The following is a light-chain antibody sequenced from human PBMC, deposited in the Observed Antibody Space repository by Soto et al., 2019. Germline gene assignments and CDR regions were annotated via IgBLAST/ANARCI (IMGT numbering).Light chain of an antibody. CDR3: TSYAGGNNV. J-gene: IGLJ1*01. CDR2: EVN. CDR1: SSDVGGDNY. V-gene: IGLV2-8*01. Sequence: QSALTQPPSASGSPGQSVTISCTGTSSDVGGDNYVYWFQQYPGKVPKLMVYEVNKRPSGVPDRFSGSKSGNTASLTVSGLQAEDEADYYCTSYAGGNNVFGTGTKLTVL.